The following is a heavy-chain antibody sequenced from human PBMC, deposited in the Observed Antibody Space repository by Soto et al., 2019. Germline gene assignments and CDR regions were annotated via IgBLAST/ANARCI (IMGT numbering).Heavy chain of an antibody. J-gene: IGHJ4*02. V-gene: IGHV4-30-4*01. D-gene: IGHD3-16*01. CDR1: GGSTSSDNY. CDR2: IYYSGNT. Sequence: SETLSLTCTVSGGSTSSDNYWSWIRQPPGKGLEWIGHIYYSGNTDYNPSLKSRLAISIDTSKNQFSLKLSSVTAADTAVYFCAREGGESSDGLYYFDPWGQGSLVTISS. CDR3: AREGGESSDGLYYFDP.